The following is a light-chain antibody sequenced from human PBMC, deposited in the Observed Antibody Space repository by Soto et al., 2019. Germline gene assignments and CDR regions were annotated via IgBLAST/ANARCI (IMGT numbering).Light chain of an antibody. CDR2: EVS. J-gene: IGLJ3*02. CDR3: SSYTSSSTRV. V-gene: IGLV2-14*01. CDR1: SSDVGGYNY. Sequence: QSALTQPASVSGSPGQSITISCTGTSSDVGGYNYVSWYQQHPGKAPKLMIYEVSNRPSGVSNRFSGSTSGNTASLTISWLQDEDEAYYYCSSYTSSSTRVVGGGTKLTVL.